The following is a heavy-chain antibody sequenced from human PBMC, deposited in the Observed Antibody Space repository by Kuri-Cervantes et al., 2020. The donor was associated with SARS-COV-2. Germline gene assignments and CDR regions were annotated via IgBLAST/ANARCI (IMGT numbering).Heavy chain of an antibody. CDR3: AKDRDYDISTGYYGMDV. D-gene: IGHD3-9*01. Sequence: ETLSLTCAASGFTFSSYRMTWVRQAPGKGLEWVANIKEEGSEGNYVESVKGRFTISRDNSENSLYLEMNSLRAEDTALYYCAKDRDYDISTGYYGMDVWGQGTTVTVSS. CDR1: GFTFSSYR. CDR2: IKEEGSEG. J-gene: IGHJ6*02. V-gene: IGHV3-7*03.